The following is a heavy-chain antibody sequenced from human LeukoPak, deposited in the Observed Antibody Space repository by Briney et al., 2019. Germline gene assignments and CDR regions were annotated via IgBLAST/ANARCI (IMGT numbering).Heavy chain of an antibody. CDR2: IWYDGSNK. V-gene: IGHV3-33*01. CDR3: ARDLGYYYDSSGYYDHDAFDI. D-gene: IGHD3-22*01. J-gene: IGHJ3*02. Sequence: GGSLRLSCAASGFTFSSYGMHWVRQAPGKGLEWVAVIWYDGSNKYCADSVKGRFTISRDNSKNTLYLQMNSLRAEDTAVYYCARDLGYYYDSSGYYDHDAFDIWGQGTMVTVSS. CDR1: GFTFSSYG.